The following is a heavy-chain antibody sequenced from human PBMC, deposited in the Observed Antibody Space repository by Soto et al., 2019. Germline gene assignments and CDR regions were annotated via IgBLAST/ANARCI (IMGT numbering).Heavy chain of an antibody. D-gene: IGHD2-21*02. J-gene: IGHJ1*01. V-gene: IGHV4-39*02. CDR2: IYYSGST. Sequence: QLQLQESGPGLVKPSETLSLTCTVSGGSISSSYYYWGWIRQPPGKGLEWIGSIYYSGSTYYNPSLKSRLTISVDTSKNHFSLRLRSVTAADTAVYYCADGLHCGGDCPISEYFHHWGQGTLVTVSS. CDR3: ADGLHCGGDCPISEYFHH. CDR1: GGSISSSYYY.